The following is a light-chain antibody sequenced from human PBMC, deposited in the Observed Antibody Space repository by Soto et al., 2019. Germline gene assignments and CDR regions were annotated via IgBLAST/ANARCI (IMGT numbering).Light chain of an antibody. CDR3: QQYFTSPLT. J-gene: IGKJ4*01. V-gene: IGKV3-20*01. CDR2: GVS. Sequence: VVLTQSPGTLSLSPGESATLSCRASQSVSSNYLAWYQQKPGQAPRLLIYGVSTRATGIPDRFSGSGSGTDFSLTIRRLEPEDFALYYCQQYFTSPLTFGGGTKVDIK. CDR1: QSVSSNY.